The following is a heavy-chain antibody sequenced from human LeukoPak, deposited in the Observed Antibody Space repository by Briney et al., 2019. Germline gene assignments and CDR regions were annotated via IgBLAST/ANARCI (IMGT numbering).Heavy chain of an antibody. V-gene: IGHV4-59*01. CDR2: IYYSGST. D-gene: IGHD3-10*01. J-gene: IGHJ4*02. CDR3: ARVGVGPMAQGLIDY. Sequence: PSETLSLTCTVSGGSISSYYWSWIRQPPGKGLEWIGYIYYSGSTNYNPSLKGRVTISVDTSKNQFSLKLSSVTAADTAVYYCARVGVGPMAQGLIDYWGQGTLVTVSS. CDR1: GGSISSYY.